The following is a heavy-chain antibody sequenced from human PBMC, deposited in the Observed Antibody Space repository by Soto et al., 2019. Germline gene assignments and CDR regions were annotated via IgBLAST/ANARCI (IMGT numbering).Heavy chain of an antibody. D-gene: IGHD1-26*01. CDR2: IVPMLGIT. J-gene: IGHJ4*02. V-gene: IGHV1-69*08. Sequence: QVPLVQSGAEVKRPGSSVKVSCEASGGTSTNYTITWVRQAPGQGLAWMGRIVPMLGITNYGRNFQGRGTFTAATSTGTAYRELSSLSFADTGIYYFETEKYGAGRVGVFHWGQGTQVTVSS. CDR3: ETEKYGAGRVGVFH. CDR1: GGTSTNYT.